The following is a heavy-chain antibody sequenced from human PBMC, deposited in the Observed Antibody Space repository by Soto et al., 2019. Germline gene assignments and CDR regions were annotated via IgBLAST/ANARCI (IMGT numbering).Heavy chain of an antibody. CDR2: IYYSGST. Sequence: SETLSLTCTVSGGSISSYYWSWIRQPPGKGLEWIGYIYYSGSTNYNPSLKSRVTISVDTSKNQFSLKLSSVTAADTAVYYCARAVSQYYYDSSGYYSHNYFDYWGQGTLVTVSS. D-gene: IGHD3-22*01. CDR3: ARAVSQYYYDSSGYYSHNYFDY. CDR1: GGSISSYY. V-gene: IGHV4-59*01. J-gene: IGHJ4*02.